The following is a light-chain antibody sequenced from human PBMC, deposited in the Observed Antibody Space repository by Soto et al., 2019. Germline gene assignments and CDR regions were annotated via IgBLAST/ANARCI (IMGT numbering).Light chain of an antibody. CDR3: QQANSFPLT. CDR2: AAS. V-gene: IGKV1-12*01. J-gene: IGKJ5*01. CDR1: QYISNY. Sequence: DIQMTQSPSSLSASVGDRVTIACQASQYISNYLHCYQQKPGKAPKLLIYAASSLQSGVSSRFSGSGSGTDFTLTIISLQPEDFATYYCQQANSFPLTFGQGTRLEIK.